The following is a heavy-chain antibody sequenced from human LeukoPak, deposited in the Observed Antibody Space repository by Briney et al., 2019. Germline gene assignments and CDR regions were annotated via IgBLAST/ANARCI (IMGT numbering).Heavy chain of an antibody. CDR3: ARDFEGSGWTYYFDY. CDR1: GFTFSSYT. V-gene: IGHV3-21*01. Sequence: GGSLRLSCAASGFTFSSYTMNWVRQAPGKGLEWVSSITSSSSDKYYAVSVKGRFTISRDNAKNSLYLQMNSLRAEDTAVYSCARDFEGSGWTYYFDYWGQGTLVTVSS. J-gene: IGHJ4*02. CDR2: ITSSSSDK. D-gene: IGHD6-19*01.